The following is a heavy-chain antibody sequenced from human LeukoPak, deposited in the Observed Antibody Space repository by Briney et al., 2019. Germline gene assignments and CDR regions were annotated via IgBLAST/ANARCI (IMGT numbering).Heavy chain of an antibody. D-gene: IGHD6-19*01. CDR3: ARGWAVAGTRWPFDY. Sequence: ASVKVSCKASGYTFTSYAMHWVRQAPGQRLEWMGWINAGNGNTKYSQKFQGRVTITRDTSASTAYMELSRLRSEDTAVYYCARGWAVAGTRWPFDYRGQGTLVTVSS. CDR1: GYTFTSYA. J-gene: IGHJ4*02. CDR2: INAGNGNT. V-gene: IGHV1-3*01.